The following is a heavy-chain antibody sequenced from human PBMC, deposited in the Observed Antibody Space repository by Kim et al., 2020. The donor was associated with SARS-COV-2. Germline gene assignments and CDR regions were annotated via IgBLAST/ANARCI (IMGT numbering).Heavy chain of an antibody. D-gene: IGHD3-10*01. Sequence: SETLSLTCTVSGYSISSGDYWGWIRQPPGRGLEWIGSIYHSGSTYYNPSLKSRVTISVDTSKNQFSLKLSSVTAADTAVYYCAREKERITMVRGVILWYLDWFDPWGQGTLVTVSS. J-gene: IGHJ5*02. CDR3: AREKERITMVRGVILWYLDWFDP. CDR1: GYSISSGDY. V-gene: IGHV4-38-2*02. CDR2: IYHSGST.